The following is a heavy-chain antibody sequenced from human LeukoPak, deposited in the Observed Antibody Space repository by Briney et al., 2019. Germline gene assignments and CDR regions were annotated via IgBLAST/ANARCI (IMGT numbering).Heavy chain of an antibody. J-gene: IGHJ4*02. Sequence: GGSLRLSCAASGFTFSHYWMSWVRQAPGKGLEWVATIKPDGSENDYVDSVKGRFTISRDNAKNSLHLQMSSLRAEDTAVYYCARDHRSGIYWGQGTLVTVSS. CDR2: IKPDGSEN. D-gene: IGHD3-10*01. V-gene: IGHV3-7*01. CDR1: GFTFSHYW. CDR3: ARDHRSGIY.